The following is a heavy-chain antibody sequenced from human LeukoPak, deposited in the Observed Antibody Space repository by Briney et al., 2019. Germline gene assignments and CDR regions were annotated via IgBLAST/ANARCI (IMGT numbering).Heavy chain of an antibody. D-gene: IGHD3-3*01. CDR2: IYPDDSDT. J-gene: IGHJ6*03. CDR3: ARHEVGGDSSSGYEYYYYMDV. V-gene: IGHV5-51*01. Sequence: GESLKISCKASGYTFTNYWIGGVRQMPGKGLEWMGIIYPDDSDTKYSPSFQGQVTISVDASISTAYLQWSSLKASDTAIYYCARHEVGGDSSSGYEYYYYMDVWGKGTAVTVSS. CDR1: GYTFTNYW.